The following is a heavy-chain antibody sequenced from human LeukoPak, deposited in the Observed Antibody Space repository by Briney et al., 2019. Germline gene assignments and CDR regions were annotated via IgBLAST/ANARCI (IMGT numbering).Heavy chain of an antibody. J-gene: IGHJ3*02. CDR1: GFTFSSYE. D-gene: IGHD1-1*01. V-gene: IGHV3-48*03. CDR2: ISSSGSTI. CDR3: ARGTDACDI. Sequence: GGSLRLSCAASGFTFSSYEMNWVRQAPGKGLEWVSYISSSGSTIYYADSVKGRFTISRDNAKNTLYLQMNSLRAEDTAVYYCARGTDACDIWGQGTMVTVSS.